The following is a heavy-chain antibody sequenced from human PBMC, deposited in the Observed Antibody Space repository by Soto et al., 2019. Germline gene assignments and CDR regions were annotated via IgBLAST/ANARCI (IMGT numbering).Heavy chain of an antibody. CDR1: GGTFSSYA. D-gene: IGHD1-26*01. V-gene: IGHV1-69*12. J-gene: IGHJ4*02. CDR3: AREGVGAPHFDY. Sequence: QVQLVQSGAEVKKPGSSVKVSCKASGGTFSSYAISWVRQAPGQGLEWMGGIIPIFGTANYAQKFQGRVTITADESTSTAYEVLSSLRAEETAVYYCAREGVGAPHFDYWGQGTLVTVSS. CDR2: IIPIFGTA.